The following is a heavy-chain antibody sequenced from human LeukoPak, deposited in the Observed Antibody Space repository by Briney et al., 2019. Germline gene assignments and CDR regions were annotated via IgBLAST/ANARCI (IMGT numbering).Heavy chain of an antibody. V-gene: IGHV3-15*01. Sequence: GGSLRLSCVASGFTFNDYDMTWVRQAPGKGLEWVGRIKGKTDGDTTDYAAPVKGRFTISRDDSKNTLYLQMNSLKTDDTAVYYCASHYYDYWGQGTLVTVSS. CDR2: IKGKTDGDTT. J-gene: IGHJ4*02. CDR3: ASHYYDY. CDR1: GFTFNDYD.